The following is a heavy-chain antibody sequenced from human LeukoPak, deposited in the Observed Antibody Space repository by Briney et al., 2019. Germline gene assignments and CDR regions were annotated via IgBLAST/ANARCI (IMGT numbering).Heavy chain of an antibody. D-gene: IGHD6-19*01. CDR1: GFSFSSYG. J-gene: IGHJ4*02. CDR2: IWYDGNKK. CDR3: ARGTSAGSGWSFDY. V-gene: IGHV3-33*01. Sequence: GGSLRLSCAASGFSFSSYGMNWVRQAPGKGLEWVAVIWYDGNKKYYADSVKGRFTISRDNSKNTLYLQMNSLRAEDTAVYYCARGTSAGSGWSFDYWGQGTLVTVSS.